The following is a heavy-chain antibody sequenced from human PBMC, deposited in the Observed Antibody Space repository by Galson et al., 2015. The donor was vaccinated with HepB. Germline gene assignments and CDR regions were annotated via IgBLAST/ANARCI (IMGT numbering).Heavy chain of an antibody. D-gene: IGHD1-26*01. J-gene: IGHJ4*02. V-gene: IGHV3-7*03. Sequence: SLRLSCAASGLIFSAYRMIWVRQAPGKGLEWVASIKQDGSEKSYAGSVKGRFTISRDDARNLLFLQMNGLRADDTAVYYCVRQFSREGNCGQRTLVTVSS. CDR3: VRQFSREGN. CDR1: GLIFSAYR. CDR2: IKQDGSEK.